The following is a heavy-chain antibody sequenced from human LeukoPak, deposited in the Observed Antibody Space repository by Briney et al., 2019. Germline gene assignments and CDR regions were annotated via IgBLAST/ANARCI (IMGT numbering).Heavy chain of an antibody. CDR2: IYYSGTT. J-gene: IGHJ5*02. CDR3: AKGAGGFSYYNWFDP. D-gene: IGHD5-18*01. CDR1: GGSISSYY. Sequence: SETLSLTCTVSGGSISSYYWGWIRQPPGKGLEWIGSIYYSGTTHYSPSLESRVTISVDTSKNQFSLKLASVTAADTAIYYCAKGAGGFSYYNWFDPWGQGTLVTVSS. V-gene: IGHV4-39*07.